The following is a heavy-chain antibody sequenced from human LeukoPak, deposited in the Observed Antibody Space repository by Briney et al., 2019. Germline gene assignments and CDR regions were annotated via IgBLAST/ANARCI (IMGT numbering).Heavy chain of an antibody. CDR3: TTLYLGDGYDY. V-gene: IGHV3-15*01. D-gene: IGHD5-24*01. CDR1: GFTFSNAW. CDR2: IKSKTDGGTT. Sequence: GGSLRLSCAVSGFTFSNAWMNWVRQAPGKGREWVARIKSKTDGGTTDYAAPVTGRFSISRDDSKNTLYLQMNSLKTEDTAVYYCTTLYLGDGYDYWGQGTLVTVSS. J-gene: IGHJ4*02.